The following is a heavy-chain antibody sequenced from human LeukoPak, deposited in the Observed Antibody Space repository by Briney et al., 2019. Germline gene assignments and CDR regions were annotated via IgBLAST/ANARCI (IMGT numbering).Heavy chain of an antibody. Sequence: PSETLSLTCTVSGGSISTSAFYWGWIRQPPGKGLEWIGSIYDSGNEFYNPSLKSRVTISADTSENQFSLKLNSVTAADTAMYYCARLRSDSSGYYYSKPRLQFDPWGQGTLVTVSS. CDR3: ARLRSDSSGYYYSKPRLQFDP. V-gene: IGHV4-39*01. CDR2: IYDSGNE. D-gene: IGHD3-22*01. CDR1: GGSISTSAFY. J-gene: IGHJ5*02.